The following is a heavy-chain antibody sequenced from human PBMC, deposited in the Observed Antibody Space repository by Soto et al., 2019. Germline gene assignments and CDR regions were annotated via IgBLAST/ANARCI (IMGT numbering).Heavy chain of an antibody. V-gene: IGHV3-64*01. CDR2: ISSNGGST. D-gene: IGHD5-12*01. CDR1: GFTFSSYA. Sequence: GGSLRLSCAASGFTFSSYAMHWVRQAPGKGLEYVSAISSNGGSTYYANSVKGRFTISRDNSKNTLYLQMGSLRAEDMAVYYCARGGGYSGYDYDYYYYYYMDVWGKGTTVTVSS. CDR3: ARGGGYSGYDYDYYYYYYMDV. J-gene: IGHJ6*03.